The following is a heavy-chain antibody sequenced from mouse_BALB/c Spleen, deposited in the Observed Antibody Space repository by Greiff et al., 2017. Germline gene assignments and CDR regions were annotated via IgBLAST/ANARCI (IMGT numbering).Heavy chain of an antibody. D-gene: IGHD2-1*01. CDR3: KRWGGNLYYYAMDY. Sequence: QVQLQQSDTELVKPGASVKISCKASGYTFTDHAIHWVKQRPEQGLEWIGYISPRNGDIKYNEKFKGKATLTADKSSSTAYMQLNSLTSEDSAVYFCKRWGGNLYYYAMDYWGQGTSVTVSS. J-gene: IGHJ4*01. V-gene: IGHV1S53*03. CDR2: ISPRNGDI. CDR1: GYTFTDHA.